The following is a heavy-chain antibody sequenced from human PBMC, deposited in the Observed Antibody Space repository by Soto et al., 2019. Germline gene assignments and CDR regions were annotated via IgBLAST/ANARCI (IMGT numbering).Heavy chain of an antibody. CDR2: IYSGGST. D-gene: IGHD3-3*01. CDR3: AKTYYDFWSGSPENMDV. J-gene: IGHJ6*03. Sequence: RGSLRLSCAASGFTVSSNYMSWVRQAPGKGLEWVSVIYSGGSTYYADSVKGRFTISRDNSKNTLYLQMNSLRAEDTAVYYCAKTYYDFWSGSPENMDVWGKGTTVTVSS. CDR1: GFTVSSNY. V-gene: IGHV3-66*01.